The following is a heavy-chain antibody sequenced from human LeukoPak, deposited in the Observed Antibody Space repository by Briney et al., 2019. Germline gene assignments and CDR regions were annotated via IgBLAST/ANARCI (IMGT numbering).Heavy chain of an antibody. J-gene: IGHJ5*02. D-gene: IGHD3-22*01. CDR2: IYYSGST. Sequence: SQTLSLTCTVSGGSISSGGYYWSWIRQHPGKGLEWIGYIYYSGSTYYNPSLKSRVTISVDTSKNQFSLKLSSVTAEDTAVYYCARDSGMEYYDSSGYSYTFDPWGQGTLVTVSS. CDR3: ARDSGMEYYDSSGYSYTFDP. CDR1: GGSISSGGYY. V-gene: IGHV4-31*03.